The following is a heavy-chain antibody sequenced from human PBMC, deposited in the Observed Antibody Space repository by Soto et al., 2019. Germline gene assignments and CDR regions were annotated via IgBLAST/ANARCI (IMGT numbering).Heavy chain of an antibody. J-gene: IGHJ6*02. D-gene: IGHD3-22*01. CDR1: GFTFSSYA. CDR2: ISGSGGST. Sequence: PGGSLRLSCAASGFTFSSYAMSWVRQAPGKGLEWVSAISGSGGSTYYADSVKGRFTISRDNSKNTLYLQMNSLRAEDTAVYYCAKDRPVTMIVVDYYGMDVWGQGTTVTVSS. CDR3: AKDRPVTMIVVDYYGMDV. V-gene: IGHV3-23*01.